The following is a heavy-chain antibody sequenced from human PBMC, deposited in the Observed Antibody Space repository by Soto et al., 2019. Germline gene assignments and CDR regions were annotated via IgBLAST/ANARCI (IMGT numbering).Heavy chain of an antibody. CDR3: ARRPVTYYFDC. V-gene: IGHV3-30*04. D-gene: IGHD4-17*01. CDR2: ISYEGRHK. Sequence: QVQMVESGGGVVQPGRSLRLSCAVSGFTFSNYALHWVCQSPGKVLEWVAVISYEGRHKYYADSVKSRCNISRDTSQQPLYLQMNSLRAEDTAVYYCARRPVTYYFDCWGQGPLVTVSS. CDR1: GFTFSNYA. J-gene: IGHJ4*02.